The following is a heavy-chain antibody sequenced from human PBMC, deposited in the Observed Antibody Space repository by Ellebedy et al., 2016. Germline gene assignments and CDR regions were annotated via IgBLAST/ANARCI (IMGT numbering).Heavy chain of an antibody. CDR3: ASVYYDTSGYYYVPRFDY. Sequence: SETLSLTXAVSGGSISSKYWWSWVRQPPGKWLEWIGEISPGGNTNYSPSLKSRVTMSVDKSKNQFSLKLTSVTAADTAVYYCASVYYDTSGYYYVPRFDYWGQGTLVTVSS. V-gene: IGHV4-4*02. D-gene: IGHD3-22*01. J-gene: IGHJ4*02. CDR2: ISPGGNT. CDR1: GGSISSKYW.